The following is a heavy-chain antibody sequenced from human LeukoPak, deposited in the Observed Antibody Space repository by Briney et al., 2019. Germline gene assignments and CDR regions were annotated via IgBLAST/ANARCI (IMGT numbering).Heavy chain of an antibody. J-gene: IGHJ6*03. CDR1: GGTFSSYA. V-gene: IGHV1-69*05. CDR3: ASGKIFGVVSDYYYYMDV. Sequence: ASVKVSCKASGGTFSSYAISWVRQAPGQGLEWMGGIIPIFGTANYAQKFQGRVTITTDESTSTAYMELSSLRSEDTAVYYCASGKIFGVVSDYYYYMDVWGKGTTVTVSS. D-gene: IGHD3-3*01. CDR2: IIPIFGTA.